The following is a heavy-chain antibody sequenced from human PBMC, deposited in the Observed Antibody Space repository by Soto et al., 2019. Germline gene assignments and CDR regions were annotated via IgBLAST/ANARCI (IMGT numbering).Heavy chain of an antibody. Sequence: TLSLTCTVSGGPISSGGYYWSWIRQHPGKGLEWIGYIYYSGSTYYNPSLKSRVTISVDTSKNQFSLKLSSVTAADTAVYYCARGRRTAWFGELSYYYYGMDVWGQGTTVTVSS. CDR1: GGPISSGGYY. V-gene: IGHV4-31*03. D-gene: IGHD3-10*01. CDR3: ARGRRTAWFGELSYYYYGMDV. CDR2: IYYSGST. J-gene: IGHJ6*02.